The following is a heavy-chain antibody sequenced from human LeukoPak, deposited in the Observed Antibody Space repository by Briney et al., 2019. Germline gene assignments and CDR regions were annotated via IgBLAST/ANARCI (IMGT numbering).Heavy chain of an antibody. CDR1: GGSMSSYY. J-gene: IGHJ5*02. CDR3: ARVRFGFRDGDLNWFDP. D-gene: IGHD3-10*01. CDR2: IYYSGST. V-gene: IGHV4-59*01. Sequence: KTSETLSLTCTVSGGSMSSYYWSWIRQPPGKGLEWIGYIYYSGSTNYNPSLKSRVTISVDTSKNQFSLKLNSVTAADTAVYYCARVRFGFRDGDLNWFDPWGQGTLVTVSS.